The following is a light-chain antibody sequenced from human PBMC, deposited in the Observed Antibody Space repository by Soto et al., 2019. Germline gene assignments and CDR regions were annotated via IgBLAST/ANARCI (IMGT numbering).Light chain of an antibody. V-gene: IGKV1-33*01. CDR1: QSISSY. CDR2: EAS. CDR3: QQYDNVFT. Sequence: DIQMTQSPSSLSASVGDRVTITCRASQSISSYLNWYQQKPGKAPKLLIYEASNLEAGVPSRFSGSGSGTDFTFTISSLQPEDIGTYYCQQYDNVFTFGLGTRLEIK. J-gene: IGKJ5*01.